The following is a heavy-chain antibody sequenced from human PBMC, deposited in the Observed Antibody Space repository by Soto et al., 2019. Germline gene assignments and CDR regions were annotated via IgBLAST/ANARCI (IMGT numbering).Heavy chain of an antibody. CDR2: INPNSGGT. CDR3: ARLMGENYCRGGSCYSDVVFNF. CDR1: GYTFTGYY. D-gene: IGHD2-15*01. J-gene: IGHJ3*01. Sequence: ASVKVSCKASGYTFTGYYMHWVRQAPGQGLEWMGWINPNSGGTNYAQKFQGWVTMTRDTSISTAYMELSRLRSDDTAVYYCARLMGENYCRGGSCYSDVVFNFWGKGTMAPVS. V-gene: IGHV1-2*04.